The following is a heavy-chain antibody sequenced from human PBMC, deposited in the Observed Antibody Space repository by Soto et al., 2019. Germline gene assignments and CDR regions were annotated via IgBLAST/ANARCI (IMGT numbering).Heavy chain of an antibody. V-gene: IGHV3-23*01. CDR1: EFSFSSYT. D-gene: IGHD2-21*02. J-gene: IGHJ4*02. CDR2: ISGGSGST. CDR3: AKEYCGGDCGFDY. Sequence: PGGSLRLSCAASEFSFSSYTMNWVRQAPGKGLEWVSSISGGSGSTNYADSVRGRFTIARDRSKNTLYLHMNSLRAEDTAVYYCAKEYCGGDCGFDYWGQGALVTVSS.